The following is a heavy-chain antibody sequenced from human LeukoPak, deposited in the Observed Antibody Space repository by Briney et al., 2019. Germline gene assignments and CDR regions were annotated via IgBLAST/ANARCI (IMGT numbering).Heavy chain of an antibody. V-gene: IGHV3-11*04. CDR1: AFKVSDYD. D-gene: IGHD3-22*01. Sequence: GRSLRLSCAASAFKVSDYDMDWIRQAAGKGLEWGSSISSSGDISYYTDSVKGRFSMSRDNAKNSLFLQMPGLRAEDTAVYFCASDRSSGLYHYDSSGFLFWGRGTLVTVSS. CDR2: ISSSGDIS. CDR3: ASDRSSGLYHYDSSGFLF. J-gene: IGHJ4*01.